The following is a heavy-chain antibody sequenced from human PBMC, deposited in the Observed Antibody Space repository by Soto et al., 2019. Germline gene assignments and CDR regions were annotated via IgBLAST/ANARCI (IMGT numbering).Heavy chain of an antibody. CDR3: ARGTDYYGSGSYLTHHGASWFDP. V-gene: IGHV3-33*01. J-gene: IGHJ5*02. CDR1: GFTFSSYG. D-gene: IGHD3-10*01. Sequence: QVQLVESGGGVVQPGRSLRLSCAASGFTFSSYGMHWVRQAPGKGLEWVAVIWYDGSNKYYADSVKGRFTISRDNSKNTLYLQMNSLRAEDTAVYYCARGTDYYGSGSYLTHHGASWFDPWGQGTLVTVSS. CDR2: IWYDGSNK.